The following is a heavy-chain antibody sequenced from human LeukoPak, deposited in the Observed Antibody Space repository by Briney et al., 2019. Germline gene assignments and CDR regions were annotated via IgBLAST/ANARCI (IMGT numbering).Heavy chain of an antibody. D-gene: IGHD4-11*01. CDR1: GFTFSSYS. CDR2: ISGSSGTI. Sequence: GGSLRLSCAASGFTFSSYSMNWVRQAPGKGLEWVSYISGSSGTIYYTDSVKGRFTISRDNSKNTLNLQMNSLRAEDTAVYYCAKDSTVTTGSNWFDPWGQGTLVTVSS. J-gene: IGHJ5*02. CDR3: AKDSTVTTGSNWFDP. V-gene: IGHV3-48*01.